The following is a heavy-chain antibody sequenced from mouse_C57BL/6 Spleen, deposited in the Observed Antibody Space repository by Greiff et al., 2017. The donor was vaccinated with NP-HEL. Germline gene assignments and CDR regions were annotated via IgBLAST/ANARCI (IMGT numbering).Heavy chain of an antibody. J-gene: IGHJ3*01. CDR1: GYSITSGYY. V-gene: IGHV3-6*01. CDR3: ARGTAIAY. CDR2: ISYDGSN. D-gene: IGHD3-1*01. Sequence: VQLQQSGPGLVKPSQSLSLTCSVTGYSITSGYYWNWIRQFPGNKLEWMGYISYDGSNNYNPSLKNRISITRDTSKNQFFLKLNSVTTEDTATYYCARGTAIAYWGQGTLVTVSA.